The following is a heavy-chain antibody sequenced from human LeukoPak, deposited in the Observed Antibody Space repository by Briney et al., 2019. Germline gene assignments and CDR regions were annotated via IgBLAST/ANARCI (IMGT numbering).Heavy chain of an antibody. Sequence: PGGSLRLSCAASGFTFSSYEMNWVRQAPGKGLEWVSYISSSGSTIYYADSVKGRFTISRDNYKKTLYLQMNSLRPEDTAVYYCAKDRTYESSGYLEYWGQGTLVTVSS. V-gene: IGHV3-48*03. CDR1: GFTFSSYE. CDR3: AKDRTYESSGYLEY. CDR2: ISSSGSTI. D-gene: IGHD3-22*01. J-gene: IGHJ4*02.